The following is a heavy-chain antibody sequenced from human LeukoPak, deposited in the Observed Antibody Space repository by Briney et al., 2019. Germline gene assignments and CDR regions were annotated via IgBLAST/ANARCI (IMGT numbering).Heavy chain of an antibody. V-gene: IGHV4-38-2*01. Sequence: PSETLSLTCAVSGYSISSGYYWGWIRQPPGKGLEWNGSIYHSGRTSYNPSLKSRVTISVDTSKNQFSLKLSSVTAADTAVYYCARLGGYCSSTSCYRNYYYYMDVWGKGTTVTVSS. CDR3: ARLGGYCSSTSCYRNYYYYMDV. D-gene: IGHD2-2*02. CDR2: IYHSGRT. CDR1: GYSISSGYY. J-gene: IGHJ6*03.